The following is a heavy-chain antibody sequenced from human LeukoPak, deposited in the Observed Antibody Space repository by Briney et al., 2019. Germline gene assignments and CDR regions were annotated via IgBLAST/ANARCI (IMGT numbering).Heavy chain of an antibody. CDR2: IWYDGSNE. J-gene: IGHJ5*02. CDR3: VREGRIAVAGLNWFDP. V-gene: IGHV3-33*01. CDR1: GFTFSSYS. Sequence: GGSLRLSCAASGFTFSSYSLHWVRQAPGKGLEWVAIIWYDGSNEYYGDSVKGRFTISRDDSKNTVRLQMNSLRVEDTGVYYCVREGRIAVAGLNWFDPWGQGTLVTVSS. D-gene: IGHD6-19*01.